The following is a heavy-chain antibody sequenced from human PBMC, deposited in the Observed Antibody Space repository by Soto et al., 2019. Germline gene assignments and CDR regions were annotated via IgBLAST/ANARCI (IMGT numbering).Heavy chain of an antibody. J-gene: IGHJ6*02. Sequence: VQLVQSGAEVKKPGSLVKVSCDASGGTFSSYAINWVRQAPGQGLNWMGGNIPIFGTANYAQKFQGRVTITADESTSTAYMELSSLRSEDTAVYYCARHVPAAGYYYGMDVWGQGTTVTVSS. CDR2: NIPIFGTA. CDR3: ARHVPAAGYYYGMDV. V-gene: IGHV1-69*12. D-gene: IGHD2-2*01. CDR1: GGTFSSYA.